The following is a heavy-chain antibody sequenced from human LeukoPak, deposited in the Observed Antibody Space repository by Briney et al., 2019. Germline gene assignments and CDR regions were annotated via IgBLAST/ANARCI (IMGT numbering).Heavy chain of an antibody. J-gene: IGHJ3*02. D-gene: IGHD3-22*01. V-gene: IGHV3-7*01. CDR1: GFTFSVYF. CDR2: INEDGSEK. Sequence: GSLRLSCAASGFTFSVYFMGWVRQAPGKGLEWVANINEDGSEKNYVDSVKGRFTISRDNAKNSLYLEMNSLTAEDTAVYYCANYYDSSGYYALDMWGQGTMVTVSP. CDR3: ANYYDSSGYYALDM.